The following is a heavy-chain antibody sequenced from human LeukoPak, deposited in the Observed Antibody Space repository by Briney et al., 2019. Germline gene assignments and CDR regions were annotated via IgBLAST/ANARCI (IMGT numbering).Heavy chain of an antibody. V-gene: IGHV3-30*02. CDR1: GFTFSSYA. CDR3: AKDPSYYYGSSGYFDY. J-gene: IGHJ4*02. CDR2: IRYDGSNK. D-gene: IGHD3-22*01. Sequence: GGSLRLSCAASGFTFSSYAMSWVRQAPGKGLEWVAFIRYDGSNKYYADSVKGRFTISRDNSKNTLYLQMNSLRAEDTAVYYCAKDPSYYYGSSGYFDYWGQGTLVTVSS.